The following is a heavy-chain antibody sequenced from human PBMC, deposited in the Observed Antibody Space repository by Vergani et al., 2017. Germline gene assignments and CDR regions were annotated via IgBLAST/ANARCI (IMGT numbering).Heavy chain of an antibody. CDR2: ISGSGGST. J-gene: IGHJ3*01. Sequence: EVQLLESGGGLVQPGGSLRLSCAASGFTFSSYAMSWVRQAPGKGLEWVSAISGSGGSTYYADSVKGRFTISRDNSKNTLYLQMNSLRAEDTAVYYCTTAPHYYDISGWGQGTMVTVSS. CDR1: GFTFSSYA. CDR3: TTAPHYYDISG. V-gene: IGHV3-23*01. D-gene: IGHD3-22*01.